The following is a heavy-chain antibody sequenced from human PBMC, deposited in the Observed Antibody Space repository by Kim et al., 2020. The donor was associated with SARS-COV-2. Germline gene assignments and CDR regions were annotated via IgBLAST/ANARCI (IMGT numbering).Heavy chain of an antibody. D-gene: IGHD2-15*01. J-gene: IGHJ4*02. CDR2: ITKDGSDK. CDR3: TNYGSGSGNL. CDR1: GFTFSNYG. V-gene: IGHV3-30*18. Sequence: GGSLRLSCAASGFTFSNYGMHWVRQAPGKGLEGVAGITKDGSDKDYADSMKARFTISRDNSKNTVYLQMSNLRDEETAIYYCTNYGSGSGNLCGQGTLVIVST.